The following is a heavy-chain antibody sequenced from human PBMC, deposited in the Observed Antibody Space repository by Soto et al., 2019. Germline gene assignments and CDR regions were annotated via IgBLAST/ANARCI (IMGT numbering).Heavy chain of an antibody. Sequence: GASVKVSCKASGGTFSSYAISWVRQAPGQGLEWMGGIIPIFGTANYAQKFQGRVTIKAEESTSTAYREVRSLRSEEPAGNYGAIDLLVPAAIKHRCSWFAPWGQGP. CDR1: GGTFSSYA. CDR2: IIPIFGTA. V-gene: IGHV1-69*13. D-gene: IGHD2-2*01. J-gene: IGHJ5*02. CDR3: AIDLLVPAAIKHRCSWFAP.